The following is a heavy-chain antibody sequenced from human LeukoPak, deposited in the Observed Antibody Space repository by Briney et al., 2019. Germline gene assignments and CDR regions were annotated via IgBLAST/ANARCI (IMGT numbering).Heavy chain of an antibody. CDR2: ISSSSGYI. D-gene: IGHD1-26*01. CDR3: ARVVGATTQFDY. J-gene: IGHJ4*02. Sequence: GGLPRTSCAAAGFTFSSYSKNWVRPAPREGLLWVSSISSSSGYIYYTDSVKGRFTISRDNAKNSLYLQMNSPRAEDTAVYYCARVVGATTQFDYWGQGTLVTVSS. V-gene: IGHV3-21*01. CDR1: GFTFSSYS.